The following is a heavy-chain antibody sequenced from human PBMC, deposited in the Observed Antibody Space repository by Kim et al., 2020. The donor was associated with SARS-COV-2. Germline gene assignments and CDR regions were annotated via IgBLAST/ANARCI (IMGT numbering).Heavy chain of an antibody. D-gene: IGHD6-13*01. V-gene: IGHV3-74*01. Sequence: GGSLRLSCAASGFNFRSDWMHWVRQGPGKGLVWVSRINPDGTKIGYADSVRGRFTISRDNAKNTVYLQMYSLRVEDTAVYYCANEDVPAALVWGLGTLVTVSS. CDR3: ANEDVPAALV. CDR2: INPDGTKI. CDR1: GFNFRSDW. J-gene: IGHJ4*02.